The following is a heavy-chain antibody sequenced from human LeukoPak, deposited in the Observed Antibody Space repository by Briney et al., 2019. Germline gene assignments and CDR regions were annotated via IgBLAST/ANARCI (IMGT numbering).Heavy chain of an antibody. D-gene: IGHD3-10*01. CDR1: GGSFSGYY. V-gene: IGHV4-34*01. J-gene: IGHJ4*02. CDR3: ANGSGSYYRLFDY. Sequence: PSETLSLTCAVYGGSFSGYYWSWIRQPPRKGLEWIGEINHSGSTNYNPSLKSRVTISVDTSKNQFSLKLSSVTAADTAVYYCANGSGSYYRLFDYWGQGTLVTVSS. CDR2: INHSGST.